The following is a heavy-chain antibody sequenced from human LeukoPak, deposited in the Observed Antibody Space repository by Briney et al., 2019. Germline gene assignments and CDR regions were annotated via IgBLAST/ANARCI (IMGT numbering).Heavy chain of an antibody. CDR3: ARAEAYYYYMDV. J-gene: IGHJ6*03. D-gene: IGHD1-14*01. CDR2: IYYSGST. Sequence: SETLSLTCTVSGGSISSYHWNWIRQSPGKGPEWIGYIYYSGSTNYNPSLKSRVTISVDTSKNQFSLKLSSVTAADTAVYYCARAEAYYYYMDVWGKGTTVTISS. CDR1: GGSISSYH. V-gene: IGHV4-59*01.